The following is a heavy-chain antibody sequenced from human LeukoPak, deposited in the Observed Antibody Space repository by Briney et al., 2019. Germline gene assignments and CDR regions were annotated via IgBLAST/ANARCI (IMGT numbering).Heavy chain of an antibody. CDR1: GFTFSSYA. CDR3: AKDSSFGDRYFDL. CDR2: ITGSGAST. J-gene: IGHJ2*01. D-gene: IGHD2-21*02. Sequence: GGSLRLSCAASGFTFSSYAMTWVRQAPGKGLEWVSGITGSGASTYDADSVKGRFTISRDNSKNTLYLQMDSLRAEDTAVYCCAKDSSFGDRYFDLWGRGTLVTVSS. V-gene: IGHV3-23*01.